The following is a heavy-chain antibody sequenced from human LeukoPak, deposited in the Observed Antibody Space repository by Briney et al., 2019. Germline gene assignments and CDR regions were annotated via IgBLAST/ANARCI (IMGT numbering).Heavy chain of an antibody. CDR1: GGTFSSYA. CDR2: IIPILGIA. CDR3: ARAPYCSGGSCLFDY. J-gene: IGHJ4*02. D-gene: IGHD2-15*01. Sequence: GSSVKVSCKASGGTFSSYAISWVRQAPGQGLEWMGRIIPILGIANYAQKFQGRVTITADKSTSTAYMELSSLRSEDTAVYCCARAPYCSGGSCLFDYWGQGTLVTVSS. V-gene: IGHV1-69*04.